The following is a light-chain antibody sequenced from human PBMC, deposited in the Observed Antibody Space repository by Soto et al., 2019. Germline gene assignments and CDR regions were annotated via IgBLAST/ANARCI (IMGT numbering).Light chain of an antibody. CDR1: NSNIGSNT. CDR2: SSN. Sequence: QSVLTQPPSASGTPGQRVTISCSGSNSNIGSNTVNWYQQFPGAAPKLLVYSSNLRPSGVPDRFSGSKSGTSASLAISGLQSEDESDYYCAAWDDSLNGGVFGTGTKLTVL. CDR3: AAWDDSLNGGV. J-gene: IGLJ1*01. V-gene: IGLV1-44*01.